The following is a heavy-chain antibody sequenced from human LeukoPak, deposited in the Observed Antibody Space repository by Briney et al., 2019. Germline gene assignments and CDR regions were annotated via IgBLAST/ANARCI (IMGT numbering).Heavy chain of an antibody. CDR1: GESYSGYF. V-gene: IGHV4-34*01. CDR3: ARKSGYARDY. Sequence: SETLSLTCAVYGESYSGYFWNWIRQPPGKGLEWIGEINHSGSTSNHNPSLKSRVTMSVDTSKNQFSLKLSSVTAADTAVYYCARKSGYARDYWGQGNLVTVSS. D-gene: IGHD5-12*01. J-gene: IGHJ4*02. CDR2: INHSGSTS.